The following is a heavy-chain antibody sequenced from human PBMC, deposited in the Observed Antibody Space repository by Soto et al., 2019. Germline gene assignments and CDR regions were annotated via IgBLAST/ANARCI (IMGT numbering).Heavy chain of an antibody. CDR1: GFTFSNAW. V-gene: IGHV3-15*01. D-gene: IGHD6-19*01. CDR3: TTDGTKRTYSSGWAPGGDAFDI. CDR2: IKSKTDGGTT. J-gene: IGHJ3*02. Sequence: GGSLRLSCAASGFTFSNAWMSWVRQAPGKGLEWVGRIKSKTDGGTTNYAAPVKGRFTISRDDSKNTLYLQMNSLKTEDTAVYYCTTDGTKRTYSSGWAPGGDAFDIWGQGTMVTVSS.